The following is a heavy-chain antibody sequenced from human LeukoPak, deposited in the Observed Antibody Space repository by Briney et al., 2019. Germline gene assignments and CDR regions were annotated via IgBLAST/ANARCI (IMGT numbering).Heavy chain of an antibody. CDR2: IYYSGST. CDR3: LIAARPMNYYYYYMDV. D-gene: IGHD6-6*01. V-gene: IGHV4-39*01. Sequence: PSETLSLTCTVSGGSNSSSSYYWGWIRQPPGKGLEWIGSIYYSGSTYYNPSLKSRVTISVDTSKNQFSLKLSSVTAADTAVYYCLIAARPMNYYYYYMDVWGKGTTVTVSS. CDR1: GGSNSSSSYY. J-gene: IGHJ6*03.